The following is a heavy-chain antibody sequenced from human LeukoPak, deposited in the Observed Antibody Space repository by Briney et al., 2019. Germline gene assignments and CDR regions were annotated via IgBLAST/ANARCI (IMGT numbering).Heavy chain of an antibody. CDR3: ARVSGIAARVDY. Sequence: SVKVSCKASGGTFSSYAISWVRQAPGQGLEWMGGIIPIFGTANYAQKFQGRVTITADESTSTAYMELSSLRSEDTAVYYCARVSGIAARVDYWGQGTLVTVSS. CDR1: GGTFSSYA. D-gene: IGHD6-6*01. J-gene: IGHJ4*02. CDR2: IIPIFGTA. V-gene: IGHV1-69*13.